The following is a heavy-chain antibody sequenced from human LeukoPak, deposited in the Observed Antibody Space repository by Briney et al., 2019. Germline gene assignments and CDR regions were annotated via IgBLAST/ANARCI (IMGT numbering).Heavy chain of an antibody. D-gene: IGHD3-3*01. J-gene: IGHJ3*02. Sequence: NSGGSLRLSCAASGFTFSSYAMSWVRQAPGKGLEWVGRIKSKTDGGTTDYAAPVKGRFTISRDDSKNTLYLQMNSLKTEDTAVYYCTTGWSGYYAFDIWGQGTMVTVSS. CDR3: TTGWSGYYAFDI. CDR1: GFTFSSYA. CDR2: IKSKTDGGTT. V-gene: IGHV3-15*01.